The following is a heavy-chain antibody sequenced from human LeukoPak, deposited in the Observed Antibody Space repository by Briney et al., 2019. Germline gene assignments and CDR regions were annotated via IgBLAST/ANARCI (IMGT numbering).Heavy chain of an antibody. CDR2: IYPADSDT. CDR3: ARVDCSGGRCYAEKWFDP. Sequence: GESLKISCQGSGYSFTTFWIGWVRQMPGKGLEWMGTIYPADSDTKYSPSFHGQVTISADKSISTAYLQWSSLRASDTAMYYCARVDCSGGRCYAEKWFDPWGQGTLVTVSS. J-gene: IGHJ5*02. D-gene: IGHD2-15*01. CDR1: GYSFTTFW. V-gene: IGHV5-51*01.